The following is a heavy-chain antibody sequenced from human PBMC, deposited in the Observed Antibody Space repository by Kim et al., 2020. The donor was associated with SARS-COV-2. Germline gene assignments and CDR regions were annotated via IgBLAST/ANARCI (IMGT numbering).Heavy chain of an antibody. J-gene: IGHJ6*01. CDR2: INSRCDGRRL. CDR3: TRWQRTTNRDYYGV. D-gene: IGHD1-7*01. V-gene: IGHV3-15*01. CDR1: GFTFSSAG. Sequence: GGSLRLSCAASGFTFSSAGMTWVRQAPGKGLEWVGRINSRCDGRRLEYGVHVRGRVTISRDDSTNTLYMQMDSLKTEDKSVYYCTRWQRTTNRDYYGV.